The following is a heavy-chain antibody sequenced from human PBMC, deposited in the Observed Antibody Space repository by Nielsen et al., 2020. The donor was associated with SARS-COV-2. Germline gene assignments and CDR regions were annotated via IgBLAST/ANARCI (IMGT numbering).Heavy chain of an antibody. V-gene: IGHV3-66*01. CDR2: IYTDGST. CDR3: ARANWGRIDV. Sequence: GESLKISCGASGFTISSSFMSWVRQAAGKGRDWVSVIYTDGSTSHADSVKGRFTISRDNSKNTLYLQMNSLRAEDTAVYYCARANWGRIDVWGQGTTVTVSS. D-gene: IGHD7-27*01. CDR1: GFTISSSF. J-gene: IGHJ6*02.